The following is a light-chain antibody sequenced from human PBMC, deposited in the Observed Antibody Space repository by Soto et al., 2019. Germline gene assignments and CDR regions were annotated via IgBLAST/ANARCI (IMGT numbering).Light chain of an antibody. CDR2: DAS. CDR3: QQRSNWRFT. CDR1: QSVSSY. J-gene: IGKJ3*01. V-gene: IGKV3-11*01. Sequence: EIVLTQSPATLSLSPGERATLSCRASQSVSSYLAWYQQKPGQAPRLLIYDASNRATGIPARFSGSGSGTDFTRTISSLEPEDFAVYYCQQRSNWRFTCGPGTKVDIK.